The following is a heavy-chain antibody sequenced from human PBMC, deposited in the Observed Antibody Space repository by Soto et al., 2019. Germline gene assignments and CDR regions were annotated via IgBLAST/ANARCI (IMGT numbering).Heavy chain of an antibody. CDR1: GFTFSSYG. CDR2: ISYDGSNK. J-gene: IGHJ6*02. CDR3: AKLGWATGTYYYYYGMDV. Sequence: PGESLKISCAASGFTFSSYGMHWVRQAPGKGLEWVAVISYDGSNKYYADSVKGRFTISRDNSKNTLYLQMNSLRAEDTAVYYCAKLGWATGTYYYYYGMDVWGQGTTVTVSS. V-gene: IGHV3-30*18. D-gene: IGHD1-1*01.